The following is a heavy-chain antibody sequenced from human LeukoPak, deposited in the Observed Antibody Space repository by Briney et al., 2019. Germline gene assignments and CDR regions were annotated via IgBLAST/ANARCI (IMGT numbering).Heavy chain of an antibody. J-gene: IGHJ4*02. CDR2: IRYDGSNK. D-gene: IGHD3/OR15-3a*01. CDR1: GFMFSNYD. V-gene: IGHV3-30*02. Sequence: PGGSLRLSCGAPGFMFSNYDIHWARQAPGKGLGWVTFIRYDGSNKYYADSVKGRFTISRDNSKNTLYLQMNTLRAEDTAVYYCAKDFALVIIDWGQGTLVTASS. CDR3: AKDFALVIID.